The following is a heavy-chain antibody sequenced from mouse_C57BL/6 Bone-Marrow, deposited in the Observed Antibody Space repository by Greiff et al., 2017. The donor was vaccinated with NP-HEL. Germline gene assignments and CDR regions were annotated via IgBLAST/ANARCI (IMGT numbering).Heavy chain of an antibody. J-gene: IGHJ4*01. D-gene: IGHD1-1*01. CDR1: GFTFSDYY. CDR3: ARDLRGGSSLYYAMDY. Sequence: EVMLVESEGGLVQPGSSMKLSCTASGFTFSDYYMAWVRQVPEKGLEWVANINYYGSSTYYLDSLKSRFIISRDNAKNILYLQMSSLKSEDTATYYCARDLRGGSSLYYAMDYWGQGTSVTVSS. CDR2: INYYGSST. V-gene: IGHV5-16*01.